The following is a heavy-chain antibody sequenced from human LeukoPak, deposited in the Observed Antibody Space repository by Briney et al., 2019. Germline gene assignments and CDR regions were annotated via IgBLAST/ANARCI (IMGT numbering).Heavy chain of an antibody. J-gene: IGHJ4*02. V-gene: IGHV4-34*01. CDR3: ARDPTTVVSVPYYFDD. Sequence: SETLSLTCGLFGRSIIGYHWDWIRQSPGKGLEWIGEINHSGSANYNPSFKSRVTISLDTSKNQFSLELRSVTAADTAVYYCARDPTTVVSVPYYFDDWGQGTLVTVSS. D-gene: IGHD4-11*01. CDR2: INHSGSA. CDR1: GRSIIGYH.